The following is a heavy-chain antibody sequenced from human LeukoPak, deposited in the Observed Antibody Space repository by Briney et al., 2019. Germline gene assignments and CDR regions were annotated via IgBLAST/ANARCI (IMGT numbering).Heavy chain of an antibody. J-gene: IGHJ4*02. CDR2: ISGSGGST. V-gene: IGHV3-23*01. CDR1: GFTFSSYA. CDR3: VRILWFGEYPDY. Sequence: PGGSLRLSCAASGFTFSSYAMSWVRQAPGKGPEWVSAISGSGGSTYYADSVKGRFTISRDNSKNTLYLQMNSLRAEDTAVYYSVRILWFGEYPDYWGQGTLVTVSS. D-gene: IGHD3-10*01.